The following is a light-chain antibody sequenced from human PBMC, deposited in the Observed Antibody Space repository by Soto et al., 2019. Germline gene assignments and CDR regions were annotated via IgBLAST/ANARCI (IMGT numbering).Light chain of an antibody. J-gene: IGLJ2*01. Sequence: QSALTQPPSASGSPGQSVTISCTGTSSDVGGYNYVSWYQQHPGKAPKLMIYEVSKRPSGVPDRFSGSKSGNTASLTVSGLQAEDEADYYCSSYAGSNRQVFGGGTKGHRP. CDR2: EVS. CDR3: SSYAGSNRQV. CDR1: SSDVGGYNY. V-gene: IGLV2-8*01.